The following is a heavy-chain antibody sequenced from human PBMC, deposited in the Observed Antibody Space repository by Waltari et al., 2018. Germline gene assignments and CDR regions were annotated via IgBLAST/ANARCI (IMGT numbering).Heavy chain of an antibody. CDR2: IKQDGSEK. CDR1: GFTFSSYW. V-gene: IGHV3-7*01. D-gene: IGHD5-18*01. CDR3: ARDAPRYSYADF. Sequence: ELQLVESGGGLVRPGGSLRLSCAASGFTFSSYWMNWVRQAPGKGPEWVANIKQDGSEKYYVDSVKGRFTVSRDNAKNSLYLQMNSLRAEDTAVYYCARDAPRYSYADFWGQGTLVTVSS. J-gene: IGHJ4*02.